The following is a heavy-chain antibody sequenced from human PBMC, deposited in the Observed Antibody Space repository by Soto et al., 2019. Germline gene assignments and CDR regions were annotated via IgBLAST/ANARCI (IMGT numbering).Heavy chain of an antibody. CDR1: GGTFSSYA. J-gene: IGHJ6*02. CDR3: ARAFIAAGRPYYYYGMDV. V-gene: IGHV1-69*13. D-gene: IGHD6-13*01. CDR2: IIPIFGTA. Sequence: ASVKVSCKASGGTFSSYAISWVRQAPGQGLEWMGGIIPIFGTANYAQKFQGRVTITADESTSTAYMELSSLRSEDTAVYYCARAFIAAGRPYYYYGMDVWGQGTTVTVSS.